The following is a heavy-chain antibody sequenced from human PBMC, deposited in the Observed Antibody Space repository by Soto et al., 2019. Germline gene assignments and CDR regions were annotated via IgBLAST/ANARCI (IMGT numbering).Heavy chain of an antibody. D-gene: IGHD2-2*01. Sequence: GSSLTISRKGAVYSFSSYWCGWGRQIHGKGLEWMGIIYPGDSDTRYSPSFQGQVTISADKSISTAYLQWSSLKASDTAMYYCARERLVPAANDDYYYMHVWGKGTTVTVS. CDR2: IYPGDSDT. J-gene: IGHJ6*03. CDR1: VYSFSSYW. V-gene: IGHV5-51*03. CDR3: ARERLVPAANDDYYYMHV.